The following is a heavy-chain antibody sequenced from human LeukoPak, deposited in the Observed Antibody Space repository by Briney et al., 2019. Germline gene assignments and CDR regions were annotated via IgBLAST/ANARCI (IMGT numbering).Heavy chain of an antibody. J-gene: IGHJ4*02. CDR2: MWYDGTQK. CDR1: GFTFSNFG. Sequence: GGSLRLSCAASGFTFSNFGMHWVRQAPGMGLEWVAVMWYDGTQKYYADSVKGRFTISGDNSKKTLYLQMDSLRPEDTAVYYCARSVDTADYDYRGQGTLVTVSS. CDR3: ARSVDTADYDY. V-gene: IGHV3-33*01. D-gene: IGHD5-18*01.